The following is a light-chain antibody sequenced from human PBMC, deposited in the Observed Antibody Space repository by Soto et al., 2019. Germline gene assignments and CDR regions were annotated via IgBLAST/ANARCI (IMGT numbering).Light chain of an antibody. CDR2: GVS. J-gene: IGKJ4*01. V-gene: IGKV3-20*01. Sequence: EIVLTHSPGTLALSPCERATLSRRASQSVSSYLAWYQQKPGQAPRLLIYGVSSRATGIPDRFSGSGSGTDFTLTISRLEPEDFAVYYCQQYVTSPLTFGGGTKVDI. CDR3: QQYVTSPLT. CDR1: QSVSSY.